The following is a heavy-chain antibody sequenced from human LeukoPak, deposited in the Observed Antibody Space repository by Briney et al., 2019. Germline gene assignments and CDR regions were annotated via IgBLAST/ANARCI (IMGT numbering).Heavy chain of an antibody. J-gene: IGHJ6*03. Sequence: SVKVSCKASGGTFSSYAISWVRQAPGQGLEWMGGIIPIFGTANYAQKFQGRVTITADKSTSTAYMELSSLRSEDTAVYYCAVAAGYYYYYYMDVWGKGTTVTVSS. CDR1: GGTFSSYA. CDR2: IIPIFGTA. V-gene: IGHV1-69*06. CDR3: AVAAGYYYYYYMDV. D-gene: IGHD6-13*01.